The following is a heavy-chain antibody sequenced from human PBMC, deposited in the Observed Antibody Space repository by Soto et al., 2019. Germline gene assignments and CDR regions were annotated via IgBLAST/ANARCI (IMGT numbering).Heavy chain of an antibody. J-gene: IGHJ4*02. CDR3: ARVDYYDSSGYFGYDY. Sequence: SVKVSCKASGGTSSSYAISWVRQAPGQGLEWMGGIIPIFGTANYAQKFQGRVTITADESTSTAYMELSSLRSEDTAVYYCARVDYYDSSGYFGYDYWGQGTLVTVSS. V-gene: IGHV1-69*13. CDR1: GGTSSSYA. D-gene: IGHD3-22*01. CDR2: IIPIFGTA.